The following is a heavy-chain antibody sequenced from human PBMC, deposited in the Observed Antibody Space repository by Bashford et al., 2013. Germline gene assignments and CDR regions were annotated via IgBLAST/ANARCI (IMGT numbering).Heavy chain of an antibody. CDR2: IKDKSRGVTT. CDR3: TTDIAVESLDY. J-gene: IGHJ4*02. Sequence: VRQAPGRGLEWVGRIKDKSRGVTTDYGAPVKGRFTISRDDSQNTLYLQMNSLKTEDTAIYYCTTDIAVESLDYWGQGTLVTVSS. D-gene: IGHD6-19*01. V-gene: IGHV3-15*01.